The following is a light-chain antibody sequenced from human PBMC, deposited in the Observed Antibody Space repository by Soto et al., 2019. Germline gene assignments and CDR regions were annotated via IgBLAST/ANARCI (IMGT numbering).Light chain of an antibody. CDR1: QSVSSSY. J-gene: IGKJ1*01. Sequence: IVLTQSPVTLSFSPGERATLSCRASQSVSSSYLAWYQQKPGQPPRLLIYGASSRATGIPDRFSGSGSGTDFTLTISRLETEDFAVYYCQQYGSLTTTVGQGTKVDSK. CDR3: QQYGSLTTT. V-gene: IGKV3-20*01. CDR2: GAS.